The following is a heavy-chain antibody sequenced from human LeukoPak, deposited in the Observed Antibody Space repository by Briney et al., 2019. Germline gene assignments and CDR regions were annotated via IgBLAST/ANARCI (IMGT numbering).Heavy chain of an antibody. J-gene: IGHJ1*01. Sequence: GGSLRLSCAASGFTFSSYGMSWVRQAPGKGLEWVSIIFSDSTTYYSDSVKGRFTLSRDNSMNTLYLQMNSLRAEDTAVYYCARGSLEQWGQGTLVTVSS. V-gene: IGHV3-53*01. CDR1: GFTFSSYG. CDR3: ARGSLEQ. CDR2: IFSDSTT. D-gene: IGHD3-16*01.